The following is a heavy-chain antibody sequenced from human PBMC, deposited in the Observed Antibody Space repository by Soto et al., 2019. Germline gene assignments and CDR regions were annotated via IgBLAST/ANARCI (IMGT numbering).Heavy chain of an antibody. J-gene: IGHJ4*02. Sequence: NPSETLSLTCTVSGGSISSGGYYWSWIRQHPGKGLEWIGYIYYSGSTYYNPSLKSRVTISVDTSKNQFSLKLSSVTAADTAVYYCARESVITFGGVIVFFGLDYWGQGTLVTVSS. CDR2: IYYSGST. D-gene: IGHD3-16*02. CDR1: GGSISSGGYY. V-gene: IGHV4-31*03. CDR3: ARESVITFGGVIVFFGLDY.